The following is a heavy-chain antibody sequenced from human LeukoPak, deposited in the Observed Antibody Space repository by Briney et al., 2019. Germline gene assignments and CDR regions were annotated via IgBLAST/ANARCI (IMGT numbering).Heavy chain of an antibody. Sequence: ASVKVSCKASGYTFTSYYMHWVRQAPGQGLEWMGIINPSGGSTSYAQKFQGRVTMTRDTSTNTVYMELSSLRYEDTAVYYCAIIEAARVDYWGQGTLVTVSS. J-gene: IGHJ4*02. CDR2: INPSGGST. D-gene: IGHD6-6*01. CDR3: AIIEAARVDY. CDR1: GYTFTSYY. V-gene: IGHV1-46*01.